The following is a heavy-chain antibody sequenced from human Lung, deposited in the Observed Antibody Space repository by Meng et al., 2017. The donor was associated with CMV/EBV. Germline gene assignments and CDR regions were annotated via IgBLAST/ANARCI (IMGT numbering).Heavy chain of an antibody. D-gene: IGHD4-17*01. V-gene: IGHV4-31*03. Sequence: QRQRQEAGPGRVKPSQTLSLTCTVSGGSISSGGFYWSWIRQHPGKGLEWIGYIYYSGSTYYNPSLRSRVAISIDTSKNQFSLKLTSVTAADTAVYFCARTNYGDYNWFDPWGQGTLVTVSS. CDR1: GGSISSGGFY. CDR2: IYYSGST. J-gene: IGHJ5*02. CDR3: ARTNYGDYNWFDP.